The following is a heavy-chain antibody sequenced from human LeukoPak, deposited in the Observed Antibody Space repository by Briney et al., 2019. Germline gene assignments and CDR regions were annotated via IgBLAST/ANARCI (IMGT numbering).Heavy chain of an antibody. CDR3: SRAYSTGWLGINDY. D-gene: IGHD6-19*01. CDR2: TRNKANGGTA. CDR1: GFTFSDYA. J-gene: IGHJ4*02. V-gene: IGHV3-49*04. Sequence: GSLRLSCSAAGFTFSDYAVTWVRQAPGKGLEWVGFTRNKANGGTADYAASVKGRFTISRDDSKTIAYLQMNSLKIEDTAVYYCSRAYSTGWLGINDYWGQGAQVTVSS.